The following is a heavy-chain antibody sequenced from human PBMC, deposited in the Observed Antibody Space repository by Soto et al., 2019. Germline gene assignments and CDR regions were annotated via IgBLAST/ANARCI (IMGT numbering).Heavy chain of an antibody. CDR1: GFTFSSYA. CDR3: AKGLGGFDGDYKYFDY. Sequence: QVQLVESGGGVVQPGRSLRLSCAASGFTFSSYAMHWVRQAPGKGLEWVAVISYDGSNKYYADSVKGRFTISRDNSKKTLDLQMNRPRAEDTAVYYRAKGLGGFDGDYKYFDYWGQGTLVTVSS. V-gene: IGHV3-30-3*01. D-gene: IGHD4-17*01. J-gene: IGHJ4*02. CDR2: ISYDGSNK.